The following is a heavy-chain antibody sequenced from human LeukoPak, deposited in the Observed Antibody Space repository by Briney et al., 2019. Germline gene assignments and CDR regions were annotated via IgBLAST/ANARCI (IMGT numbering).Heavy chain of an antibody. J-gene: IGHJ6*03. CDR2: ISSSGSTI. CDR3: ARSFRFNYYYMDV. V-gene: IGHV3-11*04. Sequence: PGGSLRLSCAASGFTFSDYYMSWIRQAPGKGLEWVSYISSSGSTIYYADSVKGRFTISRDNAKNSLYLQMNSLRAEDTAVYYCARSFRFNYYYMDVWGKGTTVTVSS. CDR1: GFTFSDYY. D-gene: IGHD1-14*01.